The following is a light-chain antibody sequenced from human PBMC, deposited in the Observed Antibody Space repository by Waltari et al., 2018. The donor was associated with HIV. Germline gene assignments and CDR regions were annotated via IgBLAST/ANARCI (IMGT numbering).Light chain of an antibody. V-gene: IGLV3-21*02. CDR3: QVWDSDSDHYV. CDR1: PMGRRS. CDR2: YND. Sequence: SFVLTQPPSVSVAPGRPATITFGGNPMGRRSGHWYQQKPGQAPVLVIYYNDDRPSGIPERFSGSKSGNTATLTITRVEVGDEADYYCQVWDSDSDHYVFGTGTEVTVL. J-gene: IGLJ1*01.